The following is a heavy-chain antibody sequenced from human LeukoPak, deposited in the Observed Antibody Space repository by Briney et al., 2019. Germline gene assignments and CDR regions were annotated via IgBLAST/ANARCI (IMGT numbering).Heavy chain of an antibody. V-gene: IGHV3-48*03. CDR1: GFIFSDYE. Sequence: GGPLRLSCVASGFIFSDYEMNWFRQAPGKGLEYISYISGSGNTMNYADSVKGRFIISRDNAKNSLHLQMNSLRVEDTAFYYCAGDRPGTTYGFAHWGQGTLVSVSS. CDR3: AGDRPGTTYGFAH. J-gene: IGHJ5*02. CDR2: ISGSGNTM. D-gene: IGHD1-14*01.